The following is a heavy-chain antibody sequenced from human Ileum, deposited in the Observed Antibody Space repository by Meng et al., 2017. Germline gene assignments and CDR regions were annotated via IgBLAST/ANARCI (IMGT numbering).Heavy chain of an antibody. CDR1: GYSFTNYG. CDR3: ARGRHCSSTTCYLSDS. CDR2: TSTYNSNR. Sequence: QVHLVQSGPEVRKPGASAKGSCQASGYSFTNYGINWVRQAPGKGLEWMGWTSTYNSNRNYAQSLQGRVTMTTDTSTTTAYMELRSLTFDDTAVYYCARGRHCSSTTCYLSDSWGQGTLVTVSS. J-gene: IGHJ4*02. D-gene: IGHD2-2*01. V-gene: IGHV1-18*01.